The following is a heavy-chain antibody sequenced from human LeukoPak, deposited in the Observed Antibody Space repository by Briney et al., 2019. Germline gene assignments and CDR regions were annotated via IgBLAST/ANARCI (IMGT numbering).Heavy chain of an antibody. V-gene: IGHV4-39*01. Sequence: PSETLSLTCTVSGGSISSSSYYWGWIRQPPGKGLEWVGSIYYSGSTYYNPSLKSRVTISVDTSKNQFSLKLSSVTAADTAVYYCARAVADDYYYYYMDVWGKGTTVTISS. CDR3: ARAVADDYYYYYMDV. CDR1: GGSISSSSYY. D-gene: IGHD6-19*01. CDR2: IYYSGST. J-gene: IGHJ6*03.